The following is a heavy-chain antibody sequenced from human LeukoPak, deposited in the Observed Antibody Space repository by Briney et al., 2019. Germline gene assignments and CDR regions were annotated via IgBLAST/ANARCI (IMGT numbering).Heavy chain of an antibody. CDR3: THLGWFDP. V-gene: IGHV3-74*01. J-gene: IGHJ5*02. CDR2: IDYDGTTT. CDR1: GFTFSSYW. Sequence: GGSLRLSCAASGFTFSSYWMHWVRQAPRKGLVWVSRIDYDGTTTTYADSVKGRFTISRDNAKNTLYLQMNSLRAEDTAVYYCTHLGWFDPWGQGTLVTVSS.